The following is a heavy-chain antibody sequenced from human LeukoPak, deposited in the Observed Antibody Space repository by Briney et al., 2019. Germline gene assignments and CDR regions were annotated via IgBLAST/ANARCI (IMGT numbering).Heavy chain of an antibody. J-gene: IGHJ4*02. Sequence: ETLSLTCTVSGGSISSSSYYWGWIRQPPGKWLEWVSAISGSGGSTYYADSVKGRFTISRDNSKNTLYLQMNSLRAEDTAVYYCAKDKWISYYDSSGYPVFDYWGQGALVTVSS. V-gene: IGHV3-23*01. CDR3: AKDKWISYYDSSGYPVFDY. CDR2: ISGSGGST. D-gene: IGHD3-22*01. CDR1: GGSISSSSYY.